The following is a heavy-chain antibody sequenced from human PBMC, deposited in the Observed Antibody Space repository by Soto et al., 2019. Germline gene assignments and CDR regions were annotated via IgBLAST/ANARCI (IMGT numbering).Heavy chain of an antibody. CDR1: GYNFFNYD. CDR2: VNPNNGDT. J-gene: IGHJ4*02. V-gene: IGHV1-8*02. D-gene: IGHD3-10*01. CDR3: AKVSRRGSAIDFDY. Sequence: QVQLVQSGAELKKPGASVKVSCKASGYNFFNYDMNWVRQATGQGPEWIGWVNPNNGDTGYGVRFQGRVTLTTDISTTTAYMELTSLRLDDPAIYYCAKVSRRGSAIDFDYWGQGTLITVSS.